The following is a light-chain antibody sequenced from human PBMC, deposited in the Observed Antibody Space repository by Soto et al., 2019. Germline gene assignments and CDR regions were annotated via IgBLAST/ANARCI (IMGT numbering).Light chain of an antibody. J-gene: IGKJ4*01. CDR2: AAS. CDR3: QQYGSAPFT. CDR1: QTVTTSQ. V-gene: IGKV3-20*01. Sequence: ENVLTQSPGTLSLSPGERATLSCRASQTVTTSQLTWFQQKPGQAPRLLIYAASIRAAGIPDRFSGSGSGTDFTLTISRLEPEDFAVYYCQQYGSAPFTFGGGTKVDIK.